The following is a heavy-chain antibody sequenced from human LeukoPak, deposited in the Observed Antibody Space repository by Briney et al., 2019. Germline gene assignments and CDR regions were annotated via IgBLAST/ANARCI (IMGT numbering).Heavy chain of an antibody. CDR3: ARRYYYGSGSYPALDP. J-gene: IGHJ5*02. CDR1: GASISSYY. Sequence: SETLSLTCTVSGASISSYYWSWIRQPPGKGLEWIGYIFYGGSTNYNPSLKSRVTMSVDTSKNQFSLKLSSVTAADTAVYYCARRYYYGSGSYPALDPWGQGTLVTVSS. D-gene: IGHD3-10*01. V-gene: IGHV4-59*13. CDR2: IFYGGST.